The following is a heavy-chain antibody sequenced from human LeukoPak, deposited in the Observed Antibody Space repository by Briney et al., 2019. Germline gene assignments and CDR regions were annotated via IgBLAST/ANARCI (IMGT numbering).Heavy chain of an antibody. CDR2: IRSKANSYAT. Sequence: GGSLRLSCAASGFTFSGSAMHWVRQASGKGLEWVGRIRSKANSYATAYAASVKGRFTISRDDSKNTAYLQMNSLKTEDTAVYYCTRHRDYSNYDWFDPWGQGTLVTVSS. D-gene: IGHD4-11*01. J-gene: IGHJ5*02. V-gene: IGHV3-73*01. CDR3: TRHRDYSNYDWFDP. CDR1: GFTFSGSA.